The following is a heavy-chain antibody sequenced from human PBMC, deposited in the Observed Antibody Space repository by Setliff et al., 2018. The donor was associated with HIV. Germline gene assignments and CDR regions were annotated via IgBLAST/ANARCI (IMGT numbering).Heavy chain of an antibody. Sequence: PGGSLRLSCAASGFTFSSYSMNWVRQAPGKGLEWVSYISSSSTIYYADSVKGRFTISRDNAKNSLYLQMNSLRAEDTAVYYCASIELAAMVPVDYWGQGTLVTVSS. V-gene: IGHV3-48*01. D-gene: IGHD5-18*01. CDR3: ASIELAAMVPVDY. J-gene: IGHJ4*02. CDR1: GFTFSSYS. CDR2: ISSSSTI.